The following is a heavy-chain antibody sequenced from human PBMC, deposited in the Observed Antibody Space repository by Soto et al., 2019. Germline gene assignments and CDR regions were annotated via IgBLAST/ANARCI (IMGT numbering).Heavy chain of an antibody. V-gene: IGHV3-23*01. D-gene: IGHD2-15*01. Sequence: GGSLRLSCAASGFTFSSYAMSWVRQAPGKGLEWVSAISGSGGSTYYADSVKGRFTISRDNSKNTLYLQMNSLRAEDTAVYYCAKEAIVVVVAATWPYYYYYMDVWGKGTTVTVSS. J-gene: IGHJ6*03. CDR1: GFTFSSYA. CDR2: ISGSGGST. CDR3: AKEAIVVVVAATWPYYYYYMDV.